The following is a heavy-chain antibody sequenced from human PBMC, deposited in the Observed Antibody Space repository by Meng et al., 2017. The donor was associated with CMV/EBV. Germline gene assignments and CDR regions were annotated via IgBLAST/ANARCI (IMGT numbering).Heavy chain of an antibody. CDR1: GGSISSYY. D-gene: IGHD2-2*02. CDR2: IYTSGST. V-gene: IGHV4-4*07. Sequence: QVRLQETGRGLVHPSEPLSLTCTVSGGSISSYYWSWIRQPAGKGLEWIGRIYTSGSTNYNPSLKSRVTMSVDTSKNQFSLKLSSVTAADTAVYYCAREIVVVPAAIDNWFDPWGQGTLVTVSS. J-gene: IGHJ5*02. CDR3: AREIVVVPAAIDNWFDP.